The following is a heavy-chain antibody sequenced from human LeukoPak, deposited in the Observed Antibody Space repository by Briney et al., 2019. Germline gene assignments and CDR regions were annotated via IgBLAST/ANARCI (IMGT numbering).Heavy chain of an antibody. CDR1: GFTFRSYT. J-gene: IGHJ6*02. Sequence: GGSLRLSCAASGFTFRSYTMHWVRQAPGKGLEWVAVISYDGSNKYYADSVKGRFTISRDNSKNTLYLQMNSLRAEDTAVYYCAKVFMVRGVIYTYYYYYGMDVWGQGTTVTVSS. V-gene: IGHV3-30*04. CDR2: ISYDGSNK. D-gene: IGHD3-10*01. CDR3: AKVFMVRGVIYTYYYYYGMDV.